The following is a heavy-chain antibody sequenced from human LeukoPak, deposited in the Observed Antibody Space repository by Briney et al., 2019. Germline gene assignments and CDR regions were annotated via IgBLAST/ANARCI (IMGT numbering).Heavy chain of an antibody. J-gene: IGHJ5*02. D-gene: IGHD3-3*01. CDR2: ISAYNGNT. CDR3: ARDFYPLPITIFGLGSWFDP. V-gene: IGHV1-18*04. CDR1: GYTFTGYY. Sequence: GASVKVSCKASGYTFTGYYMHWVRQAPGQGLEWMGWISAYNGNTNYAQKLQGRVTMTTDTSTSTAYMELRSLRSDGTAVYYCARDFYPLPITIFGLGSWFDPWGQGTLVTVSS.